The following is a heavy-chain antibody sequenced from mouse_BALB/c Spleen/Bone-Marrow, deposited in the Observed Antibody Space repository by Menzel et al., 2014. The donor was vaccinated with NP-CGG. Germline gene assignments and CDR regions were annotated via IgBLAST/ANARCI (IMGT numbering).Heavy chain of an antibody. Sequence: VKLVESGSVLVRPGASVKLSCKASGYTFTSSWMHWAKQRPGQGLEWIVEIHPNRGNTKYNEKFKGKATLTADTSSSTAYVDLSSLTSEDSAVYYCAGSGFDYWGQGTPLTVSS. D-gene: IGHD4-1*01. V-gene: IGHV1S130*01. J-gene: IGHJ2*01. CDR1: GYTFTSSW. CDR3: AGSGFDY. CDR2: IHPNRGNT.